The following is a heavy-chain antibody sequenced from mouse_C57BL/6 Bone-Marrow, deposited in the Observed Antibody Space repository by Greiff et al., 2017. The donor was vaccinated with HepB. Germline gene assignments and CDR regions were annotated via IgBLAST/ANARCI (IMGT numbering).Heavy chain of an antibody. CDR3: ARHGSFDY. J-gene: IGHJ2*01. Sequence: EVKLMESGPELVKPGASVKISCKASGYTFTDYYMNWVKQSHGKSLEWIGDINPNNGGTSYNQKFKGKATLTVDKSSSTAYMELRSLTSEDSAVYYCARHGSFDYWGQGTTLTVSS. V-gene: IGHV1-26*01. D-gene: IGHD1-1*01. CDR1: GYTFTDYY. CDR2: INPNNGGT.